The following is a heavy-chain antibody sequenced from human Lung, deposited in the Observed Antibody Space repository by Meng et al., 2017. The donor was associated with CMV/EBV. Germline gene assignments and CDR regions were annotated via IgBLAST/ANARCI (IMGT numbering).Heavy chain of an antibody. V-gene: IGHV3-11*04. D-gene: IGHD1-26*01. CDR2: ISSHGSAT. CDR1: GFTFSDNY. J-gene: IGHJ1*01. CDR3: AREGKVVLDFFKH. Sequence: GGSLRLXCEVSGFTFSDNYMSWIRQAPGKGLEWISSISSHGSATYYADFVKGRFTVSRDNAKNSLYLQMNSLRAEDKAVYYCAREGKVVLDFFKHWGQGXLVTGSS.